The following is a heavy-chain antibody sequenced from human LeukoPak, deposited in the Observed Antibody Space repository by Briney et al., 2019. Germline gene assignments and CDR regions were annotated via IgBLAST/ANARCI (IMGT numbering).Heavy chain of an antibody. D-gene: IGHD3-10*01. CDR1: GGSISSSSSY. Sequence: SETLSLTCTVSGGSISSSSSYWGWIRQPPGKELEWIGNIYYSGSTSYNPSLKSRLTISIDTSKTQFYLKLSSVTAADTAVYYCARVVYSGSWGYFDYWGQGILVTVSS. CDR2: IYYSGST. V-gene: IGHV4-39*07. J-gene: IGHJ4*02. CDR3: ARVVYSGSWGYFDY.